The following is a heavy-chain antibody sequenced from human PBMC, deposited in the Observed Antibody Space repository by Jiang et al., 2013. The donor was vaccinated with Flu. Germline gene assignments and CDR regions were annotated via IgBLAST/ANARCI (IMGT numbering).Heavy chain of an antibody. CDR2: TYHRSRWYN. V-gene: IGHV6-1*01. CDR1: GDSVSTNAAT. J-gene: IGHJ4*02. D-gene: IGHD4/OR15-4a*01. CDR3: ARAALVGSSMVRIDS. Sequence: SQTLSLTCDISGDSVSTNAATWNWIRQSPSRGLEWLGRTYHRSRWYNNYAESVKGRITIKTDTSKNQFSLQMNSVTPDDTAVYYCARAALVGSSMVRIDSWGQGTLVTVSS.